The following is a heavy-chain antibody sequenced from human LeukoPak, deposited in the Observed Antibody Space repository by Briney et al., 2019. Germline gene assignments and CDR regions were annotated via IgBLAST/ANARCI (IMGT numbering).Heavy chain of an antibody. J-gene: IGHJ4*02. D-gene: IGHD6-13*01. CDR3: AQGTPGSSNWY. CDR2: IFTSGTT. CDR1: GGSISSYY. V-gene: IGHV4-4*07. Sequence: SETLSLTCTVSGGSISSYYWTWIRQPAGKGLEWIGRIFTSGTTNYNPSLKSRVTMTVDTSKNQFSLRLSSVTAADTAVYYCAQGTPGSSNWYWGQGTLVTVSS.